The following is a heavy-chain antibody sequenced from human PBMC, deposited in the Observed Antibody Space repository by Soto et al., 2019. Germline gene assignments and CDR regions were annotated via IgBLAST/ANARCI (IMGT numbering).Heavy chain of an antibody. D-gene: IGHD1-1*01. Sequence: EVRLVESGGCLVEPGGSLRLSCAASGFTFNTYSMNWVRQAPGKGLEWVSSISSSGIYIYYGDSVDGRFITSRDNAKNSLYLQMDSLRVEDTAVYYCARDLERWEVPRFVLWGLGTLVTVSS. J-gene: IGHJ5*02. CDR2: ISSSGIYI. CDR1: GFTFNTYS. CDR3: ARDLERWEVPRFVL. V-gene: IGHV3-21*01.